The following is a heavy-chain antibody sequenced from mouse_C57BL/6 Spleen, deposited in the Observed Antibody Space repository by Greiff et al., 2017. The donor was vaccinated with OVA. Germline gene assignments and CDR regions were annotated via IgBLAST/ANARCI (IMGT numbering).Heavy chain of an antibody. CDR2: IYPGDGDT. J-gene: IGHJ2*01. V-gene: IGHV1-80*01. CDR3: ARRTTVVESYFDY. Sequence: VQGVESGAELVKPGASVKISCKASGYAFSSYWMNWVKQRPGKGLEWIGQIYPGDGDTNYNGKFKGKATLTADKSSSTAYMQLSSLTSEDSAVYFCARRTTVVESYFDYWGQGTTLTVSS. D-gene: IGHD1-1*01. CDR1: GYAFSSYW.